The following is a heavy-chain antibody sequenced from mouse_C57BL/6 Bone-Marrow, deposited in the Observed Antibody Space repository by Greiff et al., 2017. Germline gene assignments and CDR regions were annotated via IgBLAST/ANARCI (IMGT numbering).Heavy chain of an antibody. J-gene: IGHJ2*01. CDR1: GYTFTSYW. Sequence: QVHVKQPGAELVKPGASVKLSCKASGYTFTSYWMHWVKQRPGRGLEWIGRIDPNSGGTKYNEKFKSKATLTVDKPSSTAYMQLSSLTSEDSAVYYCARGALSGTGLFDYWGQGTTLTGSS. CDR2: IDPNSGGT. V-gene: IGHV1-72*01. CDR3: ARGALSGTGLFDY. D-gene: IGHD4-1*01.